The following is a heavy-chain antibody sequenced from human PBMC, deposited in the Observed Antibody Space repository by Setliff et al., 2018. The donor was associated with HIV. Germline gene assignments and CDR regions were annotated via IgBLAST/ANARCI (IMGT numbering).Heavy chain of an antibody. CDR1: GYSISSGYY. CDR3: ARDSGRRNDAFEI. V-gene: IGHV4-38-2*02. Sequence: SETLSLTCDVSGYSISSGYYWGWIRQSPGKGLEWIATIYHTGSTYYNPSLMSRVTISVDTSKNQFSLKLSSVTAADTAVYYCARDSGRRNDAFEIWGQGTMVTVSS. J-gene: IGHJ3*02. CDR2: IYHTGST. D-gene: IGHD3-10*01.